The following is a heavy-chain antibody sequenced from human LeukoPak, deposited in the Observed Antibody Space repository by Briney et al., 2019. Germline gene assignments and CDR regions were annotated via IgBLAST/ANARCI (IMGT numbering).Heavy chain of an antibody. Sequence: GGSLRLSCAASGFSVSSNYMNWVRQAPGKGLEWVSVIYSGVSTYYADSVRGRFTISRDNSKNTLYLQMNSLRAEDTAVYYCTTQGHWYDSSGYNFVDYWGQGTLVTVSS. CDR1: GFSVSSNY. CDR2: IYSGVST. CDR3: TTQGHWYDSSGYNFVDY. D-gene: IGHD3-22*01. V-gene: IGHV3-53*01. J-gene: IGHJ4*02.